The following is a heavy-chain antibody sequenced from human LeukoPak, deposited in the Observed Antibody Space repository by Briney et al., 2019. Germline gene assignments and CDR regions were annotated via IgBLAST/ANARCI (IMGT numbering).Heavy chain of an antibody. J-gene: IGHJ5*02. CDR2: ISSSSTYI. D-gene: IGHD6-19*01. Sequence: GGSLRLSCAASGFTFSSYSMNWVRQAPGKGLEWVSSISSSSTYIYYADSVKGRFTISRDNAKNSLYLQMNSLRAEDTAVYYCAREMLAAVAAQSWGQGTLVTVSS. V-gene: IGHV3-21*01. CDR3: AREMLAAVAAQS. CDR1: GFTFSSYS.